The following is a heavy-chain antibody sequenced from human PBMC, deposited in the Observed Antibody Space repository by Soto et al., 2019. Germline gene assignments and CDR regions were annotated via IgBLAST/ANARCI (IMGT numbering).Heavy chain of an antibody. CDR1: GFTFSSYA. D-gene: IGHD2-15*01. Sequence: GGSLSLSCAASGFTFSSYAMSWVRQAPGKGLEWVSAISGSGGSTYYADSVKGRFTISRDNSKNTLYLQMNSLRAEDTAVYYCAKVPSLGYCSGGSCYSGYFDYWGQGTLVTVSS. J-gene: IGHJ4*02. V-gene: IGHV3-23*01. CDR3: AKVPSLGYCSGGSCYSGYFDY. CDR2: ISGSGGST.